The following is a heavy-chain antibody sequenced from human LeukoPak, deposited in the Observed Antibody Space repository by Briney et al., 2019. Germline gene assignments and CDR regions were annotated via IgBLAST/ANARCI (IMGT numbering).Heavy chain of an antibody. Sequence: GGSLRLSCAASGFTFSSLALHWVRQAPGKGLEWVAVIWYDGSNKYYVDSVKGRFTISRDNSKNTLYLQMNSLRAEDTAVYYCARSPITMVRGVINYYYGMDVWGQGTTVTVSS. CDR3: ARSPITMVRGVINYYYGMDV. CDR1: GFTFSSLA. D-gene: IGHD3-10*01. CDR2: IWYDGSNK. J-gene: IGHJ6*02. V-gene: IGHV3-33*01.